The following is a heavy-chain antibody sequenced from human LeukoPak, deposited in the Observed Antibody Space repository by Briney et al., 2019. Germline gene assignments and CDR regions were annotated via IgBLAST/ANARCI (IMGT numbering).Heavy chain of an antibody. J-gene: IGHJ4*02. Sequence: GGSLRLSCAASGSTFSGSAMHWVRQASGKGLEWVGRIRSKANSYATAYAASVKGRFTVSRDDSKNTAYLQMNSLKTEDTAVYYCTMSGNGDFDYWGQGTLVTVSS. V-gene: IGHV3-73*01. CDR2: IRSKANSYAT. D-gene: IGHD1-1*01. CDR3: TMSGNGDFDY. CDR1: GSTFSGSA.